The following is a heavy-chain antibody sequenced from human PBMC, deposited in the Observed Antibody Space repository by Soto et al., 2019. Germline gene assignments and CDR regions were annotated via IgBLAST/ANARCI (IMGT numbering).Heavy chain of an antibody. CDR3: ARASSWTQLGRFDYYYYGMDV. CDR2: TYYRSKWYN. V-gene: IGHV6-1*01. CDR1: GDSVSSNSAA. Sequence: PSQTLSLTCAISGDSVSSNSAAWNWIGQSPSRGLEWLGRTYYRSKWYNDYAVSVKSRITINPDTSKNQFSLQLNSVTPEDTAVYYCARASSWTQLGRFDYYYYGMDVWGQGTTVTVSS. D-gene: IGHD5-18*01. J-gene: IGHJ6*02.